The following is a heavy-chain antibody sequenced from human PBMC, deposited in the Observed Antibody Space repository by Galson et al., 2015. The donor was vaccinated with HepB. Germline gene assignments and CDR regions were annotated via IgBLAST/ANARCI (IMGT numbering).Heavy chain of an antibody. V-gene: IGHV1-46*01. CDR2: INASGGST. D-gene: IGHD2-2*01. CDR1: GYTFTSYY. CDR3: ARDWSRCSSTSCYSGFDY. J-gene: IGHJ4*02. Sequence: SVKVSCKASGYTFTSYYMHWVRQAPGQGLEWMGIINASGGSTSYAQKFQGRVTMTRDTSTSTVYMELSSLRSEDTAVYYCARDWSRCSSTSCYSGFDYWGQGTLVTVSS.